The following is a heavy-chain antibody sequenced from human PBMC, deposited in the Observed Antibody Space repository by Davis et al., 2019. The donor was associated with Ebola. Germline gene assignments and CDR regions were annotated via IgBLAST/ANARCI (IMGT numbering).Heavy chain of an antibody. J-gene: IGHJ6*02. CDR2: INAGNGNT. CDR3: ARRGYCSSTSCYAREEYYYYYGMDV. D-gene: IGHD2-2*01. CDR1: GYTFTSYA. Sequence: ASVKVSCKASGYTFTSYAMHWVRQAPGQRLEWMGWINAGNGNTKYSQKFQGRVTITRDTSASTAYMELSSLRSEDTAVYYCARRGYCSSTSCYAREEYYYYYGMDVWGQGTTVTVSS. V-gene: IGHV1-3*01.